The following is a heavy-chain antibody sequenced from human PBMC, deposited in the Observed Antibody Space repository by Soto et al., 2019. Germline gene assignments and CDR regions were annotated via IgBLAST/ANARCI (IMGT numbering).Heavy chain of an antibody. J-gene: IGHJ4*02. V-gene: IGHV4-59*01. CDR1: GDSISSLY. Sequence: QVQLQESGPGLVKPSETLSLTCTVSGDSISSLYWSWIRQPPGKGLEWIGYIYYSGSINYNPSLKSRVAISVDPSENQFALRVRPLTAADTAVYYCAKFLWDTSGWKTDYWGQGTLVPVSS. D-gene: IGHD6-19*01. CDR2: IYYSGSI. CDR3: AKFLWDTSGWKTDY.